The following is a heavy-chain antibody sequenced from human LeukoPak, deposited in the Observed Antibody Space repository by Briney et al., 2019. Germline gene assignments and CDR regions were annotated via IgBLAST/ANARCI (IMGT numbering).Heavy chain of an antibody. J-gene: IGHJ1*01. Sequence: PGGSLRLSCAASGFTFSSYAMSWVRQAPGKGLEWVSSISSSSSYIYYADSVKGRFTISRDNAKNSLYLQMNSLRAEDTAVYYCARDLCYDSSGYYAYWGQGTLVTVSS. CDR2: ISSSSSYI. CDR3: ARDLCYDSSGYYAY. CDR1: GFTFSSYA. V-gene: IGHV3-21*01. D-gene: IGHD3-22*01.